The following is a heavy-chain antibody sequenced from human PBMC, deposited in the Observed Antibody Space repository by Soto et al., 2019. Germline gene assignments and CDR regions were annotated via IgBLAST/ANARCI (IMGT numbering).Heavy chain of an antibody. J-gene: IGHJ6*03. CDR2: ISSSSSYI. Sequence: GGSLRLSCAASGFTFSSYSMNWVRQAPGKGLEWVSSISSSSSYIYYADSVKGRFTISRDNAKNSLYLQMNSRRAEDTAVYYCARDLLWFGDHYYYMDVWGKGTTVTVSS. D-gene: IGHD3-10*01. CDR1: GFTFSSYS. CDR3: ARDLLWFGDHYYYMDV. V-gene: IGHV3-21*01.